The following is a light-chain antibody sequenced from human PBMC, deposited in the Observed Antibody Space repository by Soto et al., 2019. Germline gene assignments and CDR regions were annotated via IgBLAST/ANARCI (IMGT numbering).Light chain of an antibody. CDR3: QQYYSYSLT. CDR2: AAS. Sequence: AIRMTQSPSSLSASTGDRVTITCRASQGISSYLAWYQQQPGKAPKLLIYAASTLQSGVPSRFSGSGSGTDFTLTISCLQSEDFATYYCQQYYSYSLTFGGGTKVEIK. V-gene: IGKV1-8*01. CDR1: QGISSY. J-gene: IGKJ4*01.